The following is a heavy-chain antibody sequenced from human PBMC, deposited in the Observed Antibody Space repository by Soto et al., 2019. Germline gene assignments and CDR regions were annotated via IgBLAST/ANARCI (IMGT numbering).Heavy chain of an antibody. V-gene: IGHV3-33*01. Sequence: QPGGSLRLSCAASGFTFSSYGMHWVRQAPGKGLEWVAVIWYDGSNKYYADSVKGRFTISRDNSKNTLYLQMNSLRAEDTAVYYCAREIAVAGTYYYYYGMDVWGQGTTVTVSS. CDR3: AREIAVAGTYYYYYGMDV. CDR2: IWYDGSNK. CDR1: GFTFSSYG. D-gene: IGHD6-19*01. J-gene: IGHJ6*02.